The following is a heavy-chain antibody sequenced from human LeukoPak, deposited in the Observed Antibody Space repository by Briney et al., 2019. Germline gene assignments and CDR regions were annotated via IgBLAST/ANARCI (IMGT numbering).Heavy chain of an antibody. V-gene: IGHV1-18*01. D-gene: IGHD1-26*01. CDR3: ARDPPRSSSVTTP. J-gene: IGHJ5*02. Sequence: ASVKVSCQASGYTFPIYGISWVRRAPGQGLEWMGWISAYNGNTNYAQKLQGRVTMTTDTSTSTAYMELRSLRSDDTAVYYCARDPPRSSSVTTPWGQGTLVTVSS. CDR2: ISAYNGNT. CDR1: GYTFPIYG.